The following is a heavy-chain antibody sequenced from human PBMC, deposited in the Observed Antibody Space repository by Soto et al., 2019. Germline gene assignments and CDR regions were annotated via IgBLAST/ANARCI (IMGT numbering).Heavy chain of an antibody. V-gene: IGHV5-51*01. D-gene: IGHD4-17*01. CDR2: IYPDDSDT. CDR3: SSLAGDYIGRGFDY. J-gene: IGHJ4*02. CDR1: GYTFTAHW. Sequence: GESLKISCKGSGYTFTAHWIAWVRQMPGRRLEWMGLIYPDDSDTRYSPSFQGQVTISADKSSNTAYLQWSSLKASDTAIYYCSSLAGDYIGRGFDYWGQGTPVTVSS.